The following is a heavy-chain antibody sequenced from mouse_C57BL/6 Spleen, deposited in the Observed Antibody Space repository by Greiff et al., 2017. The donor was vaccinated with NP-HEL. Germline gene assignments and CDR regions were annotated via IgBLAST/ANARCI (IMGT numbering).Heavy chain of an antibody. CDR1: GYAFSSSW. V-gene: IGHV1-82*01. CDR3: ARDRYAMDY. J-gene: IGHJ4*01. Sequence: VQLQQSGPELVKPGASVKISCKASGYAFSSSWMNWVKQRPGKGLEWIGRIYPGDGDTNYNGKFKGKATLTAYKSSSTAYMQLSSLTSEDSAVYFCARDRYAMDYWGQGTSVTVSS. CDR2: IYPGDGDT.